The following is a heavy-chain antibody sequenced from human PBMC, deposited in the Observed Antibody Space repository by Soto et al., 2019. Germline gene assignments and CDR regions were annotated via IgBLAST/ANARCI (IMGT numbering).Heavy chain of an antibody. J-gene: IGHJ4*02. CDR3: ARGQTYGSGNYPFDH. CDR1: GYTFTSYA. CDR2: INAGNGNT. D-gene: IGHD3-10*01. Sequence: GASVKVSCKASGYTFTSYAMHWVRQAPGQRLEWMGWINAGNGNTKYSQKFQGRVTITRDTSASTAYMELSSLRSEDTAVYYCARGQTYGSGNYPFDHWGQGTLVTVSS. V-gene: IGHV1-3*01.